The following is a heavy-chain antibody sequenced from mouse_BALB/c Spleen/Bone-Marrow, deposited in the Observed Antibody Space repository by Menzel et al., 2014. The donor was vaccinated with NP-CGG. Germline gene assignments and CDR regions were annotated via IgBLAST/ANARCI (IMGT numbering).Heavy chain of an antibody. J-gene: IGHJ1*01. CDR3: ARWGKLGRGYFDV. CDR2: IDPANGNT. D-gene: IGHD4-1*01. CDR1: GFNIKDTN. Sequence: EVQLLQSAVALVKPGASVKLPCTASGFNIKDTNMHWVKQRPEQGLEWIGRIDPANGNTKYDPKFQGKASITADTSSNTAYLQLSSMTTEDTAVYYCARWGKLGRGYFDVWGAGTTVTVSS. V-gene: IGHV14-3*02.